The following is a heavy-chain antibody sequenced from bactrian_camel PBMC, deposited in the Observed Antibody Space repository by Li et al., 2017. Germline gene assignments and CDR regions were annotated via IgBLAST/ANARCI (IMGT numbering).Heavy chain of an antibody. D-gene: IGHD7*01. V-gene: IGHV3S31*01. CDR1: GFIFSSYA. Sequence: VQLVESGGGLVQRGGSLRLSCAASGFIFSSYAMNWVRQAPGKGLEWVSSVYGGSGTTYYADSLKGRFTVSRINAKNTLYLQLNSLKVEDTAMYYCATGGIYVLYANWGQ. CDR3: ATGGIYVLYAN. CDR2: VYGGSGTT. J-gene: IGHJ4*01.